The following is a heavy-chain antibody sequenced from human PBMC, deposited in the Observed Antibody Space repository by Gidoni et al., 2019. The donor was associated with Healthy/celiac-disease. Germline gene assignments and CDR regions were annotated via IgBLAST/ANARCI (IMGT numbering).Heavy chain of an antibody. Sequence: EVQLVESGGGLVQPGRSLRLSCAASGFTFDDYAMHWVRQAPGKGLEWVSGISWNSGSIGYADSVKGRFTISRDNAKNSLYLQMNSLRAEDTALYYCAKEKGGGPTAAELDYWGQGTLVTVSS. CDR3: AKEKGGGPTAAELDY. J-gene: IGHJ4*02. CDR1: GFTFDDYA. D-gene: IGHD6-13*01. CDR2: ISWNSGSI. V-gene: IGHV3-9*01.